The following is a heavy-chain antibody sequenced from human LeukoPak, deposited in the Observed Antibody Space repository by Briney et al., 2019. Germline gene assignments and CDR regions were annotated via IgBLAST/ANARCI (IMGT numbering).Heavy chain of an antibody. CDR1: GGSISSSSYY. V-gene: IGHV4-39*01. CDR2: IYYSGST. CDR3: ARQVAAEDYFDY. Sequence: PSETLSLTCTVSGGSISSSSYYWGWIRQPPGKGLEWIGSIYYSGSTYYNPSLKSRVTISVDTSKNQFSLKLSSVTAADTAVYYCARQVAAEDYFDYWGQGTLVTVSS. J-gene: IGHJ4*02. D-gene: IGHD6-13*01.